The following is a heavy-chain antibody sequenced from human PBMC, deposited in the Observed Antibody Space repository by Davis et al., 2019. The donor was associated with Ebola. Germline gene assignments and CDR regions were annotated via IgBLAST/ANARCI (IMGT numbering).Heavy chain of an antibody. D-gene: IGHD3-10*01. V-gene: IGHV3-7*01. CDR1: GFTFSSYW. CDR2: IKQGGSER. CDR3: ATGRAGGY. J-gene: IGHJ4*02. Sequence: PGGSLRLSCTASGFTFSSYWMSWVRQAPGKGLEWVTNIKQGGSERYYLDSVRGRFTISRDDAKNSVYLEMNGLGAEDTATYYCATGRAGGYWGQGTLVTVSS.